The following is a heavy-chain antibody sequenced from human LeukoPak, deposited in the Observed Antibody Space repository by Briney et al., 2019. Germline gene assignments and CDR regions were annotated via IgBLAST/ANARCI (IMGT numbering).Heavy chain of an antibody. Sequence: GGSLRLSCAASGFTFSDHYMDWVRQAPGKGLEWVGRTRNKANSYTTEYAASVKGRFTISRDDSKNSLYLQMNSLKTEDTAVYYCAREVISPSDALDIWGQGTMVTVSS. CDR2: TRNKANSYTT. D-gene: IGHD2-21*01. V-gene: IGHV3-72*01. J-gene: IGHJ3*02. CDR1: GFTFSDHY. CDR3: AREVISPSDALDI.